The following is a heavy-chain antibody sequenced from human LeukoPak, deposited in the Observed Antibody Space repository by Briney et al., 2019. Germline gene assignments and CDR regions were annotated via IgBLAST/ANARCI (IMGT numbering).Heavy chain of an antibody. CDR1: GYTFTTYY. J-gene: IGHJ4*02. V-gene: IGHV1-46*03. Sequence: VASVKVSCKASGYTFTTYYIHWVRQAPGQGLECMGIISPSGTITSYAQKFQGRVTMTEDTSTDTAYMELSSLRSEDTAVYYCASNADYFDYWGQGTLVTVSS. D-gene: IGHD2-8*01. CDR2: ISPSGTIT. CDR3: ASNADYFDY.